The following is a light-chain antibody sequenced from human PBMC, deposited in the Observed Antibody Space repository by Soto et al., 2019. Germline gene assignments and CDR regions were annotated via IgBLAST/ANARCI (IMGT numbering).Light chain of an antibody. V-gene: IGKV3-11*01. Sequence: EIVLTQSPATLSLSPGERATLSCRASQSVSRYLAWYQQKPGQAPRLLIYDASNRATGIPARFSGSGSGTDFTLTISNLEPEDFEVYYCQQRSNWPVTFGQGTKV. J-gene: IGKJ1*01. CDR2: DAS. CDR3: QQRSNWPVT. CDR1: QSVSRY.